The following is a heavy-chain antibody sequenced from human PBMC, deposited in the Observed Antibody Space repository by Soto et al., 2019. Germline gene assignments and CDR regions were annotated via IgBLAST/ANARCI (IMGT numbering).Heavy chain of an antibody. CDR2: ISGSGGST. CDR1: GFTFSSYA. D-gene: IGHD5-12*01. Sequence: PGGSLRLSCAASGFTFSSYAMSWVRQAPGKGLEWVSAISGSGGSTYYADSVKGRFTISRDNSKNTLYLQMSSLRAEDTAVYYCAKDRSPDIGATITDPPMSYDDYWGQGTLVTVSS. J-gene: IGHJ4*02. V-gene: IGHV3-23*01. CDR3: AKDRSPDIGATITDPPMSYDDY.